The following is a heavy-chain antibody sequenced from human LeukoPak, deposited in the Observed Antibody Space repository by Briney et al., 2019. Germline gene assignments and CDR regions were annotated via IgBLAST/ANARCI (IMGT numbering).Heavy chain of an antibody. J-gene: IGHJ6*03. CDR2: IRYDGGNK. Sequence: PGGSLRLSCAASGFTFSSYGMHWVRQAPGKGLEWVAFIRYDGGNKYYADSVKGRFTISRDNSKNTLYLQMNSLRAEDTAVYYCAKDGIYSNYAGYYYYYMDVWGKGTTVTVSS. V-gene: IGHV3-30*02. CDR3: AKDGIYSNYAGYYYYYMDV. D-gene: IGHD4-11*01. CDR1: GFTFSSYG.